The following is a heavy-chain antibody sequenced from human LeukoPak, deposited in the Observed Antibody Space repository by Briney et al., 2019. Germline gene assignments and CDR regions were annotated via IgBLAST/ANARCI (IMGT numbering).Heavy chain of an antibody. J-gene: IGHJ4*02. Sequence: GGPLRLSCAASGFTFSSYSMNWVRQAPGKGLEWVSSISTSSSYIHYADSVKGRFTISRDNARNSLYLQMNSLRAEDTAVYYCARGLGGVDYWSQGTLVTVSS. V-gene: IGHV3-21*01. CDR1: GFTFSSYS. CDR3: ARGLGGVDY. CDR2: ISTSSSYI. D-gene: IGHD3-10*01.